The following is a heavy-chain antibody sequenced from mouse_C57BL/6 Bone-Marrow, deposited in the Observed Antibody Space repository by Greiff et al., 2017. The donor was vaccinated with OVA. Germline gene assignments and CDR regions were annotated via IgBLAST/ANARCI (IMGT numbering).Heavy chain of an antibody. CDR1: GYTFTDSY. D-gene: IGHD1-1*01. Sequence: EVQRVESGPVLVKPGASVKMSCKASGYTFTDSYMNWLKQSPGKSLEWIGVINPYNGGTSYNQKFPGQATLTVDKSSRTAYMELNSLTSEDSAVYYCARTYGSSYPWYFDVWGTGTTVTVSS. V-gene: IGHV1-19*01. CDR2: INPYNGGT. J-gene: IGHJ1*03. CDR3: ARTYGSSYPWYFDV.